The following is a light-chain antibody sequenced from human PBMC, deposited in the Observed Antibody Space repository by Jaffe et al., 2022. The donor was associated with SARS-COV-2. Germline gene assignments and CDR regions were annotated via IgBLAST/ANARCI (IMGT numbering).Light chain of an antibody. CDR3: LLSYSGARV. CDR2: ETR. CDR1: TGPVTSGHY. J-gene: IGLJ3*02. Sequence: QAVVTQEPSLTVSPGGTVTLTCGSSTGPVTSGHYPYWFQLKPGRAPRTLIYETRNQHSWTPARFSGSLIGGKAALTLSGALPEDEAEYYCLLSYSGARVFGGGTKLTVL. V-gene: IGLV7-46*01.